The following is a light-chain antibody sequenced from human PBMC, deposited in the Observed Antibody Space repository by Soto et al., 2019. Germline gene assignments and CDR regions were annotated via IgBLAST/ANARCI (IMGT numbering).Light chain of an antibody. V-gene: IGKV1-5*01. CDR1: QNIGRW. CDR3: QEYNSAWR. J-gene: IGKJ1*01. CDR2: DAS. Sequence: DIQMTPSPSTLSASVVDRVTITCRASQNIGRWLAWYQQKPGKAPKLLIYDASSLESGVPSRFSGSGSGTEFSLTISSLQPDDFATFYCQEYNSAWRFGQGTKVDIK.